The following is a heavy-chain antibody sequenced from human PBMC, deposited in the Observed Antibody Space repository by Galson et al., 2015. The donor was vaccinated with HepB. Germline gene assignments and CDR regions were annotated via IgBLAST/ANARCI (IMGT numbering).Heavy chain of an antibody. D-gene: IGHD6-13*01. CDR1: GDSISNDRW. CDR2: YHSGGTT. V-gene: IGHV3-53*01. J-gene: IGHJ4*02. CDR3: ARGYSRSWYSGLGY. Sequence: ETLSLTCAVSGDSISNDRWWSWVRQPPGEGLEWIGEAYHSGGTTDYADSGKGRFTISRDNSKNTLYLQMHSLRTEDTAVYYCARGYSRSWYSGLGYWGQGTLVTVSS.